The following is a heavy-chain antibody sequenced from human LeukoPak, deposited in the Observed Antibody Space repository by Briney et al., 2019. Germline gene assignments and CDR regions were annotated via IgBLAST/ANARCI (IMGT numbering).Heavy chain of an antibody. CDR2: LKPDSADT. CDR1: GYTFTDFY. CDR3: ARRQSGYSGGRYTSRLDY. V-gene: IGHV1-2*02. J-gene: IGHJ4*02. D-gene: IGHD6-19*01. Sequence: EASVKVSCKTSGYTFTDFYIHWVRQAPGQGLEWMGWLKPDSADTKYVQKFQGRVTMTRDTSTTTAYMELSGLKSDDTAVYYCARRQSGYSGGRYTSRLDYWGQGTLVTVSS.